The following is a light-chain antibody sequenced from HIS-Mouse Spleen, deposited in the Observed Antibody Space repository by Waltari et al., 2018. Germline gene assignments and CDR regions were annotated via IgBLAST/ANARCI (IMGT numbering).Light chain of an antibody. Sequence: QSALTQPASVSGSPGQSITISCTGPSSDVGSYNLVPWYQQHPGKAPKLMIYEGSKRPSGVSNRFSGSKSGNTASLTISGLQAEDEADYYCCSYAGSREVFGTGTKVTVL. CDR3: CSYAGSREV. CDR2: EGS. V-gene: IGLV2-23*01. CDR1: SSDVGSYNL. J-gene: IGLJ1*01.